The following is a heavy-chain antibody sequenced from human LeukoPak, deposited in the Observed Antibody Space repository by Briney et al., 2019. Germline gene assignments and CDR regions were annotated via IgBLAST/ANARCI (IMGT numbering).Heavy chain of an antibody. V-gene: IGHV1-18*01. CDR2: ISAYNGNT. CDR3: ARDRTGTTLNNWFDP. J-gene: IGHJ5*02. CDR1: GYTFTSYG. Sequence: ASVKVSCKASGYTFTSYGISWVRQAPGQGLEWMGWISAYNGNTNYAQKLQGRVTMTTDTSTSTAYMELSSLRSEDTAVYYCARDRTGTTLNNWFDPWGQGTLVTVSS. D-gene: IGHD1-7*01.